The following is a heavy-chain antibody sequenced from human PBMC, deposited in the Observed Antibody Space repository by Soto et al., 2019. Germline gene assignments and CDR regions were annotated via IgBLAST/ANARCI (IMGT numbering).Heavy chain of an antibody. Sequence: GESLKISCKGSGYSFTSDWIAWVRQMPEKGLEWMGLIYPGDSDTRYSPPFQGQVTISADKSISTAYLQWSSLKASDTAMYYCARAGGGYIADYFDYWGQGTLVTVSS. CDR2: IYPGDSDT. V-gene: IGHV5-51*01. CDR3: ARAGGGYIADYFDY. J-gene: IGHJ4*02. D-gene: IGHD5-12*01. CDR1: GYSFTSDW.